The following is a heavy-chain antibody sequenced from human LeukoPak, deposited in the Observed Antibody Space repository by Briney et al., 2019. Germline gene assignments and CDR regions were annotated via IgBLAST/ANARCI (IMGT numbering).Heavy chain of an antibody. V-gene: IGHV4-59*01. CDR2: TYYSGST. Sequence: SENLSLTCIVTAGSISNYYRSWIRQPPGKGLEWIGYTYYSGSTNYNPSLKSRVTISVDTSKNQFSLKLSSVTAADTAVYYCGRDIRIAAAGTGYYYMDVWGKGTTVTVSS. CDR3: GRDIRIAAAGTGYYYMDV. CDR1: AGSISNYY. J-gene: IGHJ6*03. D-gene: IGHD6-13*01.